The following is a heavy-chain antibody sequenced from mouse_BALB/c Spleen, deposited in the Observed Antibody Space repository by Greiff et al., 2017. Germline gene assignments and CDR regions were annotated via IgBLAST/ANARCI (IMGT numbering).Heavy chain of an antibody. CDR1: GFTFSSYT. Sequence: EVQLVESGGGLVQPGGSLKLSCAASGFTFSSYTMSWVRQTPEKRLEWVAYISNGGGSTYYPDTVKGRFTISRDHAKNTLYLQMSSLKSEDTAMYYCARDPYYGNYGDYWGQGTTLTVSS. CDR3: ARDPYYGNYGDY. CDR2: ISNGGGST. V-gene: IGHV5-12-2*01. J-gene: IGHJ2*01. D-gene: IGHD2-10*01.